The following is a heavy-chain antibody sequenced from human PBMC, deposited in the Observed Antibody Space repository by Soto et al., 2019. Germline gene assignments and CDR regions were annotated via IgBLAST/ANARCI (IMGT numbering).Heavy chain of an antibody. CDR3: AANEGSYYYYGMDV. J-gene: IGHJ6*02. CDR2: IVVGSGNT. CDR1: GFTFTSSA. Sequence: ASVKVSCKASGFTFTSSAVQWVRQARGQRLEWIGWIVVGSGNTNYAQKYQERVTITRDMSTSTAYMELSSLRSEDTAVYYCAANEGSYYYYGMDVWGQGTTVTVSS. V-gene: IGHV1-58*01. D-gene: IGHD1-1*01.